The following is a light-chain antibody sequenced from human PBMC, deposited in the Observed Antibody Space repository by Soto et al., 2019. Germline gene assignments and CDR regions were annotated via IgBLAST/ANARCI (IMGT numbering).Light chain of an antibody. Sequence: DIQMTQSPSTLSASVGDRVTITCRASQSISSWLAWYQQKPGKAPKLLIYKASSLESGVPSRFSGSGSGTEFTLTICSLQPDDFATYYCQQSNSGRTFGLGTQVEIK. J-gene: IGKJ1*01. V-gene: IGKV1-5*03. CDR3: QQSNSGRT. CDR1: QSISSW. CDR2: KAS.